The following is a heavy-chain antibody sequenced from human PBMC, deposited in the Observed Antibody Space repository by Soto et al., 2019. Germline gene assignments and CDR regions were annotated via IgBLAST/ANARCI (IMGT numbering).Heavy chain of an antibody. CDR3: AKDLTYDSSGYFTY. CDR1: GFSFDDYA. V-gene: IGHV3-9*01. J-gene: IGHJ4*02. CDR2: ISWNSGGI. Sequence: GWSLRLSCAASGFSFDDYAMHWVRQAPGKGLEWVSGISWNSGGIGYADSVTGRFTISRDNAKNSLYLQMNSLRAEDTALYYRAKDLTYDSSGYFTYWGQGTLVTVSS. D-gene: IGHD3-22*01.